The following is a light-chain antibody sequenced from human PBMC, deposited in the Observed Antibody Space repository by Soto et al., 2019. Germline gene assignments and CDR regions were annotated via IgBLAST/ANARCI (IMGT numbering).Light chain of an antibody. CDR2: EVS. V-gene: IGLV2-18*02. Sequence: QSALTQPPSVSGSPGQSVTISCTGTSNDVGGYDRVSWYQQSPGTAPKLMIYEVSNRPSGVPDRFSGSKSGNTASLTISGLQTEDEADYYCSSFTGSITLVFGGGTKVTVL. CDR1: SNDVGGYDR. J-gene: IGLJ2*01. CDR3: SSFTGSITLV.